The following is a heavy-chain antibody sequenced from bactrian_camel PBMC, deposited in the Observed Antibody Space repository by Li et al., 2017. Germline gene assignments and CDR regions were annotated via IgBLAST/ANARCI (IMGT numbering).Heavy chain of an antibody. CDR3: ASAAYHSNWARLEKRYYSY. CDR1: GFTFSRYW. D-gene: IGHD6*01. V-gene: IGHV3S1*01. CDR2: LSSNGTT. Sequence: QLVESGGGLVQPGGSLRLSCATSGFTFSRYWMYWIRQAPGKGLEWVSTLSSNGTTAYKDSVKGRFTISKDNERNTLALQMNSLKPEDSAMYYCASAAYHSNWARLEKRYYSYWGQGTQVTVS. J-gene: IGHJ4*01.